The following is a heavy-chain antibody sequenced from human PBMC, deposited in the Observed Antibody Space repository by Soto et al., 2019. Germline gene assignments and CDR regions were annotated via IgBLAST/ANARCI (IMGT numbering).Heavy chain of an antibody. J-gene: IGHJ5*02. V-gene: IGHV1-2*04. D-gene: IGHD4-4*01. CDR1: GYTFNDYF. CDR2: TNPNSGST. CDR3: ARVTATSPDAWVDP. Sequence: QVQLVQSGAEVKKPGASVNVSCRASGYTFNDYFLHWVRQAPGQGLESMGWTNPNSGSTHFAAKFEGLVTMTRDASITTVYLVIKRLRSDDTAVYYCARVTATSPDAWVDPGGQGTLVTVSS.